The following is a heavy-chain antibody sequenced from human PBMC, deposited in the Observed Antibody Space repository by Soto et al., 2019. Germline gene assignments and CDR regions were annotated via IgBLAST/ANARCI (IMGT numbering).Heavy chain of an antibody. CDR1: GFTFGAYA. V-gene: IGHV3-49*03. J-gene: IGHJ4*02. CDR2: SRSKGYGGTT. D-gene: IGHD5-12*01. Sequence: LRLSCAASGFTFGAYALSWFRQAPGKGLEWVGFSRSKGYGGTTEFAASVRGRFTISRDDSNSIAYLQMNSLKTEDTAVYYCTRGMYTAYETAPLFFDFWGQGTLVTVSS. CDR3: TRGMYTAYETAPLFFDF.